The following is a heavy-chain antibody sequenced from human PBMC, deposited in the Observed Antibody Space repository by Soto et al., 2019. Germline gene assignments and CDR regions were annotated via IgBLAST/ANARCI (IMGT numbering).Heavy chain of an antibody. D-gene: IGHD5-18*01. J-gene: IGHJ4*02. V-gene: IGHV1-18*04. Sequence: ASVKVSCKASGYTFTSYGISWVRQAPGQGLEWMGWNSAYNGNTNYAQKLQGRVTMTTDTSTSTAYMELRSLRSDDTAVYYCARDQGDVDTAMVHTPDYWGQGTLVTVSS. CDR1: GYTFTSYG. CDR2: NSAYNGNT. CDR3: ARDQGDVDTAMVHTPDY.